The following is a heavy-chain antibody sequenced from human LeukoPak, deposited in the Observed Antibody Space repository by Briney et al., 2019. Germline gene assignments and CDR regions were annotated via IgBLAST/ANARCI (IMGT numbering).Heavy chain of an antibody. V-gene: IGHV4-34*01. D-gene: IGHD5-12*01. J-gene: IGHJ4*02. CDR1: GGSFSGYY. Sequence: SETLSLTCAVYGGSFSGYYWSWIRQPPGKGLEWIGEINHSGSTNYNPSLKSRVTIAVDTSKNQFSLKLSSVTAADTAVYYCASRPVVATIQNFDYWGQGTLVTVSS. CDR3: ASRPVVATIQNFDY. CDR2: INHSGST.